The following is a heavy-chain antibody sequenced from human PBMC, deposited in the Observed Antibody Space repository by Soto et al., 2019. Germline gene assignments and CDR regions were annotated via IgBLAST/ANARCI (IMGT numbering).Heavy chain of an antibody. CDR2: IYYSGST. V-gene: IGHV4-59*08. J-gene: IGHJ4*02. D-gene: IGHD2-15*01. CDR1: GGSISSYY. Sequence: PSETLSLTCTVSGGSISSYYWSWIRQPPGKGLEWIGYIYYSGSTNYNPSLKSRVTISVDTSKNQFSLKLSSVTAADTAVYYCARSYCSGGSCYSMPFDYWGQGTLVTVSS. CDR3: ARSYCSGGSCYSMPFDY.